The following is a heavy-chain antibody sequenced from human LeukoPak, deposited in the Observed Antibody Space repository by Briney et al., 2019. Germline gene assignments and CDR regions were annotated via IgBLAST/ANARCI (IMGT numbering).Heavy chain of an antibody. D-gene: IGHD3-10*01. J-gene: IGHJ4*02. V-gene: IGHV1-2*02. CDR3: ANNYYGSGSYSRPEPTFGY. Sequence: GASVKVSCKASGYTFTGYYMHWVRHAPGQGLEWMGWINPNSGGTNYAQKFQGRVTMTRDTSISTAYMELSRLRSDDTAVYYCANNYYGSGSYSRPEPTFGYWGQGTLVAVSS. CDR2: INPNSGGT. CDR1: GYTFTGYY.